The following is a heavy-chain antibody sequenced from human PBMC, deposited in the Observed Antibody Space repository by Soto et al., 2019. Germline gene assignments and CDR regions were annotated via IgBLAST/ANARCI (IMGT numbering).Heavy chain of an antibody. Sequence: GSLRLSCAASGFTFSTYWMHWVRQAPGKGLVWVSRLDNDGTNTRYADSVKGRFTVSRDNGKNTVYLQMDSLRAEDTAVYYCARDGGTYFDYWGQGTLVTVSS. J-gene: IGHJ4*02. CDR2: LDNDGTNT. CDR1: GFTFSTYW. V-gene: IGHV3-74*01. CDR3: ARDGGTYFDY. D-gene: IGHD3-16*01.